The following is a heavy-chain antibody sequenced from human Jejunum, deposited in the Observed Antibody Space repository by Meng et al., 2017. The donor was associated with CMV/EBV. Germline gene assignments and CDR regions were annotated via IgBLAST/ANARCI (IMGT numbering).Heavy chain of an antibody. CDR2: IWHDSSHK. Sequence: CAASGFMFSNYGMHWVRQAPGKGLEWLAVIWHDSSHKDYSDSVKGRFAVSRDNSKNTLYLQMDNLRSEDTSVYYCATKVVDDFDHWGQGILVTVSS. J-gene: IGHJ4*02. CDR3: ATKVVDDFDH. V-gene: IGHV3-33*01. CDR1: GFMFSNYG.